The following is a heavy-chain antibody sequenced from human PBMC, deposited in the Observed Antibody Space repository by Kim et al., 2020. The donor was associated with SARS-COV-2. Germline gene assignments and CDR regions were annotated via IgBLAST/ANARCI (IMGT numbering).Heavy chain of an antibody. J-gene: IGHJ4*02. CDR2: IYSGGSST. D-gene: IGHD6-13*01. Sequence: GGSLRLSCAASGFTFSSYAMSWVRQAPGKGLEWVSVIYSGGSSTYYADSVKGRFTISRDNSKNTLYLQMNSLRAEDTAVYYCARYSSSWYGPEHPDYWGQGTLVTVSS. CDR3: ARYSSSWYGPEHPDY. V-gene: IGHV3-23*03. CDR1: GFTFSSYA.